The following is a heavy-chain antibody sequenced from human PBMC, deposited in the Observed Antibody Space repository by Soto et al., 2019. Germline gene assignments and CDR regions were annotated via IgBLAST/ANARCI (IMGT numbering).Heavy chain of an antibody. CDR1: GFTFSSYA. V-gene: IGHV3-23*01. Sequence: GGSLRLSCAASGFTFSSYAMSWVRQAPGKGLEWVSGISGSGGSTYYADSVKGRFTISRDDSKNTLYLQMNSLRAEDTAIFYCARDPFGYYVNYFDNWGQGTLVTVSS. D-gene: IGHD1-26*01. J-gene: IGHJ4*02. CDR3: ARDPFGYYVNYFDN. CDR2: ISGSGGST.